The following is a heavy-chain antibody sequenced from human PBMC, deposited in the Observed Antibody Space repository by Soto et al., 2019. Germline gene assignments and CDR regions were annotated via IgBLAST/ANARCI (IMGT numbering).Heavy chain of an antibody. D-gene: IGHD4-4*01. CDR2: ISSSSSYI. CDR3: ARLTTVTIPDY. Sequence: GGSLRLSCAASGFTFSSYSMNWVRQAPGKGLEWVSSISSSSSYIYYADSVKGRFTISRDNAKNSLYLQMNSLRAEDTAVYYCARLTTVTIPDYWGQGTLVTVSS. CDR1: GFTFSSYS. V-gene: IGHV3-21*01. J-gene: IGHJ4*02.